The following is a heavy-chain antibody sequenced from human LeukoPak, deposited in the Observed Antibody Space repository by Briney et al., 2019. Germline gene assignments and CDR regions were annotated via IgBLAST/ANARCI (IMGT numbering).Heavy chain of an antibody. CDR2: ISSGSNYM. J-gene: IGHJ6*03. CDR1: GFTFSTYS. Sequence: GGALRLSCVASGFTFSTYSMNWVRQAPGKGLEWVSSISSGSNYMYYADSLKGRFTISRDNAKNSLYLQKNSLRADDTAVYYCARDGGSSGTGAYYMDVWGKGTTVTVSS. D-gene: IGHD2-15*01. CDR3: ARDGGSSGTGAYYMDV. V-gene: IGHV3-21*01.